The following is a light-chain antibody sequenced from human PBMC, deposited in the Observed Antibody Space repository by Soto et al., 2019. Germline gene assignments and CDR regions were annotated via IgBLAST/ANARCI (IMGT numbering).Light chain of an antibody. J-gene: IGLJ2*01. Sequence: QSALTQPASVSGSPGQSITISCTGTSSDVGSYNLVSWYQQHPGKAPKLMIYEGSTRPSGVSNRFSGSKSGNTASLTISGLQAEDEADYYCCSYAGSKVVFGGGTKVTVL. V-gene: IGLV2-23*01. CDR1: SSDVGSYNL. CDR3: CSYAGSKVV. CDR2: EGS.